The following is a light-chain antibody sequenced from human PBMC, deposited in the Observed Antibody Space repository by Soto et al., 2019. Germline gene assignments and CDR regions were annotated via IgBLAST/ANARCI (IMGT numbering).Light chain of an antibody. CDR3: QQGNSFPLT. Sequence: DIQMTQSPSSVSASVGDRVTITCRASQGINSWLAWYQHKPGKAPNLLIYAASSLQSGVPSRFSGSGSGKDFTLTISSLQPEDFATYYCQQGNSFPLTFGGGTKVEIK. CDR1: QGINSW. V-gene: IGKV1-12*01. CDR2: AAS. J-gene: IGKJ4*01.